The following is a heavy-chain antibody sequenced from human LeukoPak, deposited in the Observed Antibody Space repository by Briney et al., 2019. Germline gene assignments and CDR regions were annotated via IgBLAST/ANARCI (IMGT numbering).Heavy chain of an antibody. CDR2: IYYSGST. CDR1: GGSISSYY. J-gene: IGHJ4*02. V-gene: IGHV4-59*08. D-gene: IGHD1-26*01. CDR3: ARGSSGSYYFDY. Sequence: SSETLSFTCTVSGGSISSYYWSWIRQPPGKGLEWIGYIYYSGSTNYNPSLKSRVTISVDTSKNQFSLKLSSVTAADTAVYYCARGSSGSYYFDYWGQGTLVTVSS.